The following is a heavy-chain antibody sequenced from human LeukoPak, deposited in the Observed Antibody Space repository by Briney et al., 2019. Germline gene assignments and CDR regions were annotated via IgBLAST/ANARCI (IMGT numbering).Heavy chain of an antibody. J-gene: IGHJ4*02. CDR2: ISYDENIK. CDR1: GFTFNSYA. V-gene: IGHV3-30-3*01. Sequence: GRSLRLSCAASGFTFNSYAMHWVRQAPGKGLEWVAVISYDENIKYYGDSVKGRFTISRDNSKNTLYLQMNSLRVEDTAVYYCAKDLEEVVVITLDYWGQGTLVTVSS. CDR3: AKDLEEVVVITLDY. D-gene: IGHD3-22*01.